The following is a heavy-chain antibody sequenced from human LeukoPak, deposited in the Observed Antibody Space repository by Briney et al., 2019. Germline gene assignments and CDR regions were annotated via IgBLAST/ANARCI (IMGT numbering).Heavy chain of an antibody. CDR2: IIPIFGTA. V-gene: IGHV1-69*13. CDR3: ARTGRRVVSRGWFDP. J-gene: IGHJ5*02. CDR1: GGTFSSYA. Sequence: ASVTVSCKASGGTFSSYAISWVRQAPGQGLEWMGGIIPIFGTANYAQKFQGRVTITADESTSTAYMELSSLRSEDTAVYYCARTGRRVVSRGWFDPWGQGTLVTVSS. D-gene: IGHD3-3*01.